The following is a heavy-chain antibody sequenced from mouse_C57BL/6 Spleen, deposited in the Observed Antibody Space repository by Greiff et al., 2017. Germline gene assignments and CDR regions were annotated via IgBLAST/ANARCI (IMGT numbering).Heavy chain of an antibody. CDR1: GYTFTSYW. CDR3: ATGTVVAEGWFAY. CDR2: IDPSDSET. J-gene: IGHJ3*01. D-gene: IGHD1-1*01. Sequence: VQLQQSGAELVRPGSSVKLSCKASGYTFTSYWMHWVKQRPIQGLEWIGNIDPSDSETHYNQKFKDKATLTVDKSSSTAYMQLSSLTSEDSAVYYCATGTVVAEGWFAYWGQGTLVTVSA. V-gene: IGHV1-52*01.